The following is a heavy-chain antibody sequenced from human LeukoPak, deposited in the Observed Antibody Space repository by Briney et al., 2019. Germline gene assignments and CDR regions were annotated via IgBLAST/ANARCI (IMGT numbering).Heavy chain of an antibody. CDR3: ARDRLPGYYYGSGTFDY. V-gene: IGHV3-30-3*01. Sequence: GGSLRLSCAASGFTFSSYAMHWVRQAPGKGLEWVAVISYDGSNKYYADCVKGRFTISRDNSKNTLYLQMNSLRAEDTAVYYCARDRLPGYYYGSGTFDYWGQGTLVTVSS. CDR1: GFTFSSYA. CDR2: ISYDGSNK. D-gene: IGHD3-10*01. J-gene: IGHJ4*02.